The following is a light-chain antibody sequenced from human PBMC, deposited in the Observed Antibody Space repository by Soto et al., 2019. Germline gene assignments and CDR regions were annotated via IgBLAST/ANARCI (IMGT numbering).Light chain of an antibody. J-gene: IGKJ2*01. CDR3: KQDQQSPYT. CDR2: LGS. Sequence: IVMTQSPLSLPVTPGEPASISCRSSQSRLHSNGYNYLDWYLQKPGQSPQRLIYLGSNRDSGVPDRFGCTGSGTDFKLKISRVEAEDVGVSYYKQDQQSPYTFGQGTKMEIK. V-gene: IGKV2-28*01. CDR1: QSRLHSNGYNY.